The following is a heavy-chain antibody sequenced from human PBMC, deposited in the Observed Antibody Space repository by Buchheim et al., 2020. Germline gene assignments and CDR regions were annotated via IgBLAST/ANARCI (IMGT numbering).Heavy chain of an antibody. CDR3: ARDRALGRDGYNTNWGYVDL. Sequence: QVQLVESGGGVVQPGRSLRLSCAASGFTFSSYGMHWVRQAPGKGLEWVAVIWYDGSNKYYADSVKGRFTISRDNSKNTLYLQMNSLRAEDTAVYYCARDRALGRDGYNTNWGYVDLWGRGTL. D-gene: IGHD5-24*01. CDR2: IWYDGSNK. V-gene: IGHV3-33*01. CDR1: GFTFSSYG. J-gene: IGHJ2*01.